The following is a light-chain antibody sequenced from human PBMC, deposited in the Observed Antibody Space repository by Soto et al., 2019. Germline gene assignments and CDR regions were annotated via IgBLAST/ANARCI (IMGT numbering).Light chain of an antibody. J-gene: IGLJ2*01. CDR2: NVN. CDR3: SSYSSTSTLV. Sequence: QSALTQPASVSGSPGQSITISCIGTSSDVGGYNYVSWYQQHPDKAPKLVIYNVNNRPSGVSDRFSASKSGNTASLTISGLQAEDEADYYCSSYSSTSTLVFGGGTKLTVL. V-gene: IGLV2-14*01. CDR1: SSDVGGYNY.